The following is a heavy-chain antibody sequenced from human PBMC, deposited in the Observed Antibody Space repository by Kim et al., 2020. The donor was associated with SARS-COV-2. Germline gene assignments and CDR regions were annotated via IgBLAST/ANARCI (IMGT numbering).Heavy chain of an antibody. D-gene: IGHD6-19*01. J-gene: IGHJ6*02. V-gene: IGHV1-69*01. CDR3: ARSGGYSSGWYGMDV. Sequence: QKLQGRGTITADESTSTAYMELSSLRSEDTAVYYCARSGGYSSGWYGMDVWGQGTTVTVSS.